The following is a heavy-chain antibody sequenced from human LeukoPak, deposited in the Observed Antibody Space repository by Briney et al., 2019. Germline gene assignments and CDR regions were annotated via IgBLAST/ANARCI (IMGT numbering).Heavy chain of an antibody. CDR2: INTNTGNP. V-gene: IGHV7-4-1*02. Sequence: GASVKVSCKASGYTFTSYAMNWVRQAPGQGLEWMGWINTNTGNPTYAQGFTGRFVFSLDTSVSTAYLQISSLKAEDTAVYYCARDLWSSIGYDYVAWFDPWGQGTLVTVSS. CDR1: GYTFTSYA. D-gene: IGHD5-12*01. J-gene: IGHJ5*02. CDR3: ARDLWSSIGYDYVAWFDP.